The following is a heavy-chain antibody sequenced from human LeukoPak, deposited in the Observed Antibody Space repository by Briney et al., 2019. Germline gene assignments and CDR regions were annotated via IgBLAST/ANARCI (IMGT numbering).Heavy chain of an antibody. V-gene: IGHV3-21*01. Sequence: GGSLRLSCAASGFTFSSYGMNWVRQAPGKGLEWVSSIGSSSAYIYYADSVKGRFTISRDNAKNSLYLQMNSLRAEDTAVYYCARDWARKYFDYWGQGTLVTVSS. CDR2: IGSSSAYI. D-gene: IGHD1-14*01. J-gene: IGHJ4*02. CDR3: ARDWARKYFDY. CDR1: GFTFSSYG.